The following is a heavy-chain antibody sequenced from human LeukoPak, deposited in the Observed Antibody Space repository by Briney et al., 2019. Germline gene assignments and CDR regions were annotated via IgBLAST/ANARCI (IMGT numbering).Heavy chain of an antibody. J-gene: IGHJ4*02. CDR3: ARDAWAPVGESHFDY. CDR2: ISSSGST. CDR1: GHSINSGDDH. V-gene: IGHV4-61*02. Sequence: SETLSLTCTVSGHSINSGDDHWTWIRQPAGKGLEWIGRISSSGSTNYNPSLKSRVTIPVDTSKNQFSLKLSSVNAADTAVYYCARDAWAPVGESHFDYWGQGTLVTVSS. D-gene: IGHD3-10*01.